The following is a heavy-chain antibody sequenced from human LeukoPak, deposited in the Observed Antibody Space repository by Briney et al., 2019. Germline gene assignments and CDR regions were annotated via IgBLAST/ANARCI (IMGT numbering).Heavy chain of an antibody. CDR3: ARGRRDDFWSGYYFDY. J-gene: IGHJ4*02. CDR1: GYTFTSYD. Sequence: GASVKVSCKASGYTFTSYDINWVRQATGQGLEWMGWMNPNSGNTGYAQKFQGRVIMTRNTSISTAYMELSSLRSEDTAVYYCARGRRDDFWSGYYFDYWGQGTLVTVSS. V-gene: IGHV1-8*01. D-gene: IGHD3-3*01. CDR2: MNPNSGNT.